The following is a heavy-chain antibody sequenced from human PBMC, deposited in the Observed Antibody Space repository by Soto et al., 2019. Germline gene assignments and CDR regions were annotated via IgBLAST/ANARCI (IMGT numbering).Heavy chain of an antibody. Sequence: QEHLVQSGTEVKKPGASVTISCQASGYLFTTYSMHWVRQVPGQALQWMGIIDPSDGSTIYAQQFQDRLTLTRDTSTNTVYMDLTSLRSEDTAMYYCTKGFVPRQLPNHLYYGMDVWGQGTTVIVSS. CDR1: GYLFTTYS. V-gene: IGHV1-46*01. J-gene: IGHJ6*02. CDR2: IDPSDGST. D-gene: IGHD6-6*01. CDR3: TKGFVPRQLPNHLYYGMDV.